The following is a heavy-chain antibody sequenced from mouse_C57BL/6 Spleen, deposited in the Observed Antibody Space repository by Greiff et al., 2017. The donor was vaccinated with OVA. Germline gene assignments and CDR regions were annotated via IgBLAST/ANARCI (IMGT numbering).Heavy chain of an antibody. CDR3: ARGNYYGSSPAFFDV. J-gene: IGHJ1*03. CDR1: GYTFTTYP. D-gene: IGHD1-1*01. V-gene: IGHV1-47*01. Sequence: VQLQQSGAELVKPGASVKMSCKASGYTFTTYPIEWMKQNHGKSLEWIGNFHPYNDDTKYNEKFKGKATLTVEKSSSTVYLELSRLTSDDSAVYYCARGNYYGSSPAFFDVWGTGTTVTVSS. CDR2: FHPYNDDT.